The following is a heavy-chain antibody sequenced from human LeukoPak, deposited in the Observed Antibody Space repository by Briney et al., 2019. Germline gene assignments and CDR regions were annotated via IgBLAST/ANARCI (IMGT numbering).Heavy chain of an antibody. Sequence: GGSLTLSCAASGFIFSKYGLHWVRPAPGQGLEWVAFIGFDGSHKYYADSVKGRFTISRDNSKNTLYLQMYSVRAEDTAVYYCAKRPPSLDAEYFQHWGQGTLVTVSS. V-gene: IGHV3-30*02. CDR1: GFIFSKYG. CDR3: AKRPPSLDAEYFQH. CDR2: IGFDGSHK. J-gene: IGHJ1*01.